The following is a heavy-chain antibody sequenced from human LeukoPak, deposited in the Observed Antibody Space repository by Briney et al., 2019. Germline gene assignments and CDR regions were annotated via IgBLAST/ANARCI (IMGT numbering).Heavy chain of an antibody. CDR3: ASGAVRGLAVAGGGLDAFDV. J-gene: IGHJ3*01. Sequence: GRSLRLSCAASGFTFSSYGMHWVRQAPGKGLEWVAVIWYDGSNKYYADSVKGRFTISRDNSKNTLYLQMNSLRAEDTAVYYCASGAVRGLAVAGGGLDAFDVWGQGTMVTVSS. D-gene: IGHD6-19*01. CDR2: IWYDGSNK. V-gene: IGHV3-33*01. CDR1: GFTFSSYG.